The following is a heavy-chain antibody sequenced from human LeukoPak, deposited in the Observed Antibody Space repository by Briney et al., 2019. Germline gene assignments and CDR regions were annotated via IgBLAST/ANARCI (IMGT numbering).Heavy chain of an antibody. J-gene: IGHJ1*01. D-gene: IGHD3-22*01. CDR3: ARSLYYYDSSGYRH. Sequence: SETLSLTCAVYGGSFSGYYWSWIRQPPGKGLEWIGEINHSGSTNYNPSLKSRVTISVDTSKNQFSLKLSSVTAADTAVYYCARSLYYYDSSGYRHWGQGTLVTVSS. V-gene: IGHV4-34*01. CDR2: INHSGST. CDR1: GGSFSGYY.